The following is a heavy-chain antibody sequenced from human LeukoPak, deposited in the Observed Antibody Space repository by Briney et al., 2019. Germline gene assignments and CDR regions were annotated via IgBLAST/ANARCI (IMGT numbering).Heavy chain of an antibody. CDR3: ARGYNWNFNWEFHFDY. CDR1: GGSISSSSYY. CDR2: IYYSGST. Sequence: PSETLSLTCTVSGGSISSSSYYWGWIRQPPGKGLEWIGSIYYSGSTYYNPSLKSRVTISVDTSKNQFSLKLSSVTAADTAVYYCARGYNWNFNWEFHFDYWGQGTLVTVSS. D-gene: IGHD1-7*01. V-gene: IGHV4-39*07. J-gene: IGHJ4*02.